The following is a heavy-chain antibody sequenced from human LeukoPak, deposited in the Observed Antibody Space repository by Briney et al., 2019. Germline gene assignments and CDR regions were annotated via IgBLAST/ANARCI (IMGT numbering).Heavy chain of an antibody. CDR1: GFYFSGYS. CDR3: AREYYDSSGSSYYMDV. Sequence: PGGSLRLSCGASGFYFSGYSMNWVRQAPGKGLEWVSSISSSSSYIYYADSVKGRFTISRDNAKNSLYLQMNSLRAEDTAVYYCAREYYDSSGSSYYMDVWGKGTTVTVSS. D-gene: IGHD3-22*01. CDR2: ISSSSSYI. V-gene: IGHV3-21*01. J-gene: IGHJ6*03.